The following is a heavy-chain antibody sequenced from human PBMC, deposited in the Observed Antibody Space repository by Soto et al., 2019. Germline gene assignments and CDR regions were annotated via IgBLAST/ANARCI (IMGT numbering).Heavy chain of an antibody. J-gene: IGHJ4*02. CDR1: GYTFTDYY. CDR3: ARGRGYEH. CDR2: TNPNSGDT. V-gene: IGHV1-2*04. Sequence: QVQLVQSGAEVKKPGASVKVSCKASGYTFTDYYMHWVRQAPGQGLEWMGWTNPNSGDTNYAQKFQGWVTMTSDTSISTAYMELSRLKSDDTAVYYCARGRGYEHWGQGTLVTVSS. D-gene: IGHD6-13*01.